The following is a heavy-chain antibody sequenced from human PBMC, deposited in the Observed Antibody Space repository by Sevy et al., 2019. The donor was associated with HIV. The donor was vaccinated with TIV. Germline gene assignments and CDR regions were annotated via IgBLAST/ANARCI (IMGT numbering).Heavy chain of an antibody. Sequence: GGSLRLSCAASGFNFRNYSMTWVRQAPGKALDWVSYISSGSGTIHYADSVKDRFTISRDNAKNSLFLQMNSLRDEDTAIYYCARPYCSGDDCCSELDYWGQGILVTVSS. CDR1: GFNFRNYS. J-gene: IGHJ4*02. D-gene: IGHD2-15*01. CDR3: ARPYCSGDDCCSELDY. V-gene: IGHV3-48*02. CDR2: ISSGSGTI.